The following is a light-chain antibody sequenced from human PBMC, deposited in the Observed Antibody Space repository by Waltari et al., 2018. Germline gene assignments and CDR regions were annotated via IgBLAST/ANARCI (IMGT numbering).Light chain of an antibody. Sequence: QSALTQPASVSGSPGQSITISCTGTSSDVGGYNSVSWYQQHPEKAPNLMIYGVSNRPPGVSNAFSGSKSGNTASRTICGLQAEDEADYYCSSYTNSSTLEGVFGGGTKLAVL. CDR1: SSDVGGYNS. CDR3: SSYTNSSTLEGV. J-gene: IGLJ3*02. CDR2: GVS. V-gene: IGLV2-14*03.